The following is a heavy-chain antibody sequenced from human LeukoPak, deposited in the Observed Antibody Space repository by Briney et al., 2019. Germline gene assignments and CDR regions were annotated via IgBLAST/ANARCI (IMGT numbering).Heavy chain of an antibody. J-gene: IGHJ4*02. Sequence: PGGSLRLSCAASGFTFSSYAMTWVRQAPGKGLEWVSALSGSGGSTYYADSVKGRFTISRDNSKNTLYLQMNSLGAEDTAVYYCAKAARYSLAYFYYFDYWGQGTLVTVSS. CDR3: AKAARYSLAYFYYFDY. D-gene: IGHD6-13*01. CDR1: GFTFSSYA. CDR2: LSGSGGST. V-gene: IGHV3-23*01.